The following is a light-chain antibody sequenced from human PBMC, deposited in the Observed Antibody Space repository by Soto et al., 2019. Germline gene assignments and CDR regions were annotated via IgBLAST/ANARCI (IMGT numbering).Light chain of an antibody. CDR3: HQYASSPRS. J-gene: IGKJ4*01. Sequence: EIVLTQSPGTLSLSPGERAALSCRASQSVGNNFLGWYQQKPGQPPRRLIYHATNRATGIPDRFSGTASGTDFTLTISRLQPEDFAVYYCHQYASSPRSFGGGTKVEIK. CDR1: QSVGNNF. CDR2: HAT. V-gene: IGKV3-20*01.